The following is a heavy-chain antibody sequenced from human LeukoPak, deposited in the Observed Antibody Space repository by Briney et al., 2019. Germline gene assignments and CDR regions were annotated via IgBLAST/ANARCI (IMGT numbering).Heavy chain of an antibody. J-gene: IGHJ3*02. Sequence: SGGSLRLSCAASGFTFSSYAMSWVRQAPGKGLEWVSAISGSGGSTYYADSVKGRFTISRDNAKNSLYLQMNSLRAEDTAVYYCARDPDIVVALGDIWGQGTMVTVSS. CDR1: GFTFSSYA. CDR3: ARDPDIVVALGDI. CDR2: ISGSGGST. V-gene: IGHV3-23*01. D-gene: IGHD2-2*01.